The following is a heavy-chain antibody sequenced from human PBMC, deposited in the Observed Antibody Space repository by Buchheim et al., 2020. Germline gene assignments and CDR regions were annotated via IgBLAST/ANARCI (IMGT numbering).Heavy chain of an antibody. Sequence: QVQLVESGGGVVQPGRSLRLSCAASGFTFSSYGMHWVRQAPGKGLEWVAVISKDGSNKYYAGSVKGRFTISRDNSKNTLYLQMNSLRAEDTAVYYCARDGSQLWYYGFDYWGQGTL. D-gene: IGHD5-18*01. J-gene: IGHJ4*02. CDR2: ISKDGSNK. V-gene: IGHV3-30*03. CDR3: ARDGSQLWYYGFDY. CDR1: GFTFSSYG.